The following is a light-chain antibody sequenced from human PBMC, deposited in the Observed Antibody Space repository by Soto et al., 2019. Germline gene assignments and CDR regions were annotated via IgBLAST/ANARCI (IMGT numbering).Light chain of an antibody. J-gene: IGKJ2*01. V-gene: IGKV3-15*01. CDR2: RAS. Sequence: ETVITQSPATLSVSRGERATLSCRASQSVSTNLAWYQQKPGQAPRLLIYRASTRATGIPDRFSGSGFGTEFTLTISSLQSEDFAVYFCQQYNNWPPYTFGQGTK. CDR1: QSVSTN. CDR3: QQYNNWPPYT.